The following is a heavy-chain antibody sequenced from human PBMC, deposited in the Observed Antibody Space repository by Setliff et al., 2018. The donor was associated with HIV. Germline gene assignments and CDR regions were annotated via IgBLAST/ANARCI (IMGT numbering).Heavy chain of an antibody. V-gene: IGHV3-7*01. CDR3: ARDPYPYADYGDWYFDL. J-gene: IGHJ2*01. Sequence: GSLSLSCAASGFTFSSYWMSWVRQAPGKGLEWVANIKQDGSEKYYVDSVKGRFTISRDNAKNSLYLQMNSLRAEDTAVYYCARDPYPYADYGDWYFDLWGRGTLVTVSS. D-gene: IGHD4-17*01. CDR2: IKQDGSEK. CDR1: GFTFSSYW.